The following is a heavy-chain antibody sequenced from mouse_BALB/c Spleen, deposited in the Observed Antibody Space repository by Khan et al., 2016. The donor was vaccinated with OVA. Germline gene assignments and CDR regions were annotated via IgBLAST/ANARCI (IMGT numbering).Heavy chain of an antibody. J-gene: IGHJ4*01. V-gene: IGHV3-2*02. D-gene: IGHD1-1*01. Sequence: VQLQESGPGLVTPSQSLSLTCTVTDYSITSDYAWNWIRQFPGNKLEWMGYISSSGTTSSNPSLKSRISITRDTSNNQFFLQLKPLTTEDTAAYYCARSLNYIYGYAMDYWGRGTSVTVSS. CDR2: ISSSGTT. CDR1: DYSITSDYA. CDR3: ARSLNYIYGYAMDY.